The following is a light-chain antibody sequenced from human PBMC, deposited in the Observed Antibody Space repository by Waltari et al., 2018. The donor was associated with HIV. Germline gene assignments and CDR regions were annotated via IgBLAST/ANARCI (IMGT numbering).Light chain of an antibody. CDR3: QQYINSPPWT. J-gene: IGKJ1*01. CDR1: QSVGSNY. CDR2: GAS. Sequence: DIVLTQSQGTLSLSPGAGATLSCRASQSVGSNYLAWYQQKPGQAPRLLIFGASSRATGIPDRFSGSGSGTDFTLTISRLEPEDFAVYFCQQYINSPPWTFGQGTKVEI. V-gene: IGKV3-20*01.